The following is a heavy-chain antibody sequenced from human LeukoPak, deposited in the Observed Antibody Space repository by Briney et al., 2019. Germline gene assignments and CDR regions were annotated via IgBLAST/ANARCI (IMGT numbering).Heavy chain of an antibody. CDR2: ISSSGTTI. D-gene: IGHD1-1*01. V-gene: IGHV3-48*03. CDR3: ARGTGTTTPYYYYMDV. Sequence: GGSLRLSCAASGFSFSVYEMHWVRQAPGKGLEWISDISSSGTTIYYADSVKGRFTISRDNAKNSLYLQMNSLRAEDTAVYYCARGTGTTTPYYYYMDVWGKGTTVTVSS. J-gene: IGHJ6*03. CDR1: GFSFSVYE.